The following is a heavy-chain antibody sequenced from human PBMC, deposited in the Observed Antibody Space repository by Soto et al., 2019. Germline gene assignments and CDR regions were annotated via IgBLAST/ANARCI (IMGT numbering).Heavy chain of an antibody. V-gene: IGHV3-11*01. J-gene: IGHJ5*02. CDR2: ISSSGTAT. CDR3: ARKGPRAARPNH. D-gene: IGHD6-6*01. Sequence: QVQLVESGGGLVRPGGSLRLSCAASGFTFRDYDMSWIRQAPGKGLGGVACISSSGTATYYADSVKGRFTISRDNAKNSLYVEMNSLRVEDSAVYYCARKGPRAARPNHWGQGTLVTVSS. CDR1: GFTFRDYD.